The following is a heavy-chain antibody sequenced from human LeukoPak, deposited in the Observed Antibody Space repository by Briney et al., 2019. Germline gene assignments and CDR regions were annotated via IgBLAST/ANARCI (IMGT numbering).Heavy chain of an antibody. J-gene: IGHJ4*02. D-gene: IGHD3-22*01. Sequence: PSETLSLTCTVSGGSISSGGYYWSWIRQHPGKGLEWIGYIYYSGSTYYNPSLKSRVTISVDTSKNQFSLKLSSVTAADMAVYYCARSEYYYDSSGYFTYWGQGTLVTVSS. CDR3: ARSEYYYDSSGYFTY. V-gene: IGHV4-31*03. CDR1: GGSISSGGYY. CDR2: IYYSGST.